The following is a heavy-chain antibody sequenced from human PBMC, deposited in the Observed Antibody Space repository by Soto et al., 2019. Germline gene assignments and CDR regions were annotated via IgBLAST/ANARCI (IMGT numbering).Heavy chain of an antibody. D-gene: IGHD3-10*01. Sequence: QVQLVQSGAEEKKPGASVKVSCKASGYTFTSYAMHWVRQAPGQRLEWMGWINAGNGNTKYSQKFQGRVTSTRDTSASTAYMELSSLRSEDTAVYYCARGGGGPLDWFDPWGQGTLVTVSS. CDR3: ARGGGGPLDWFDP. CDR2: INAGNGNT. V-gene: IGHV1-3*05. J-gene: IGHJ5*02. CDR1: GYTFTSYA.